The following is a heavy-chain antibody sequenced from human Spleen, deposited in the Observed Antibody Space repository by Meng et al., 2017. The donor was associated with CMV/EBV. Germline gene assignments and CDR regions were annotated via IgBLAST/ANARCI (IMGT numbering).Heavy chain of an antibody. Sequence: ASVKVSCKASGYTFSYHGISWVRQAPGQGLEWMAWISGNKGDSNYAWKLQGRVTVTTDTSTNTAYMELRNLRSDDTAVYYCARDFKAHCSGSTCQGYFDLWGQGTLVTVSS. D-gene: IGHD2-2*01. J-gene: IGHJ4*02. CDR2: ISGNKGDS. CDR1: GYTFSYHG. V-gene: IGHV1-18*01. CDR3: ARDFKAHCSGSTCQGYFDL.